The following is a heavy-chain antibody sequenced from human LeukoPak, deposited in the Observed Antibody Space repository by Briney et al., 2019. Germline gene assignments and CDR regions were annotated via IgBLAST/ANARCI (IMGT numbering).Heavy chain of an antibody. Sequence: GGSLRLSCAASGFTFSSYGMHWVRQAPGKGLEWVAVIWYDGSNKYYADSVKGRFTISRDNSKNTLYLQMNSLRAEATAVHYCAKESGYSYGPYYYYYLDVWGKGTTVTVSS. V-gene: IGHV3-33*06. CDR2: IWYDGSNK. J-gene: IGHJ6*03. CDR3: AKESGYSYGPYYYYYLDV. D-gene: IGHD5-18*01. CDR1: GFTFSSYG.